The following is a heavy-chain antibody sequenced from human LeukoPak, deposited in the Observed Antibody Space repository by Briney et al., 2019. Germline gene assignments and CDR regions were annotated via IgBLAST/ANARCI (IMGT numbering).Heavy chain of an antibody. J-gene: IGHJ4*02. CDR3: ARGTPGSYLGY. D-gene: IGHD3-16*02. Sequence: ASVKVSCKASGYTFTNYAMNWVRQAPGQRLEWMGWINPNSGGTNYAQEFKGWVTLTRDTSINTTYMELSRLASDVTAVYFCARGTPGSYLGYWGQGTLVTVSS. CDR2: INPNSGGT. CDR1: GYTFTNYA. V-gene: IGHV1-2*04.